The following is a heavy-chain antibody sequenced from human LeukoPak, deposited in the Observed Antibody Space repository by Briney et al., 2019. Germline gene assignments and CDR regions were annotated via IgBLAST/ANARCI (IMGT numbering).Heavy chain of an antibody. D-gene: IGHD3-10*01. CDR3: ARALGIIDY. CDR1: GDPISSSSYY. J-gene: IGHJ4*02. CDR2: IYYSGST. V-gene: IGHV4-39*07. Sequence: SETLSLTCTVSGDPISSSSYYWGWIRQPPGKGLEWIGSIYYSGSTYYNPSLKSRVTISVDTSKNQFSLKLSSVTAADTAVYYCARALGIIDYWGQGTLVTVSS.